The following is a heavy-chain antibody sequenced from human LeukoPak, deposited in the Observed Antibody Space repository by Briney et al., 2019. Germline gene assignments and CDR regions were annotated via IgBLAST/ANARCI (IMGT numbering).Heavy chain of an antibody. CDR3: AKGITFYYDSSGYSSDY. D-gene: IGHD3-22*01. CDR2: IYYSGST. CDR1: GGSISSSSYY. J-gene: IGHJ4*02. Sequence: SETLSLTCTVSGGSISSSSYYWGWIRQPPGKGLEWIGSIYYSGSTYYNPSLKSRVTISVGTSKNQFSLKLSSVTAADTAVYYCAKGITFYYDSSGYSSDYWGQGTLVTVSS. V-gene: IGHV4-39*01.